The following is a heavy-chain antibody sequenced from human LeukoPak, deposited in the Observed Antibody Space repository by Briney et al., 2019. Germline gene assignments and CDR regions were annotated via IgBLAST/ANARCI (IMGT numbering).Heavy chain of an antibody. J-gene: IGHJ4*02. D-gene: IGHD2-15*01. Sequence: GSLRLSCTASGFTFGDYAMSWVRQAPGKGLEWIGHIHYSGSTNYNPSLKSRVTISVDTSKNQFSLKLSSVTAADTAVYYCARLGYCSGGRCLNDYWGQGTLVTVSS. V-gene: IGHV4-59*08. CDR1: GFTFGDYA. CDR2: IHYSGST. CDR3: ARLGYCSGGRCLNDY.